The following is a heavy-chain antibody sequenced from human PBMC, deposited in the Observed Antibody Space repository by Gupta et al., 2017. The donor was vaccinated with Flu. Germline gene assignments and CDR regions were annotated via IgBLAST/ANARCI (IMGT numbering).Heavy chain of an antibody. CDR2: INPNSGGT. CDR1: FTGYY. CDR3: ARSDTTVITYPYY. D-gene: IGHD3-22*01. V-gene: IGHV1-2*02. J-gene: IGHJ4*02. Sequence: FTGYYMHWVRQAPGQGLEWMGWINPNSGGTNSAQKFQGRVTMTRDTSISTAYMELSRLRSDDTAVYYCARSDTTVITYPYYWGQGTLVTVSS.